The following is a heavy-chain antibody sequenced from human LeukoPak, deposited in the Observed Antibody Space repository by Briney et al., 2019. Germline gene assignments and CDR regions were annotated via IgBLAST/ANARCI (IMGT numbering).Heavy chain of an antibody. V-gene: IGHV1-69*13. CDR1: GGTFSSYA. CDR2: IIPIFGTA. CDR3: ARTPCSSTSCHMYYFDY. D-gene: IGHD2-2*02. Sequence: SVKVSCKASGGTFSSYAISWVRQAPGQGHEWMGGIIPIFGTANYAQKFQGRVTITADESTSTAYMELSSLRSEDTAVYYCARTPCSSTSCHMYYFDYWGQGTLVTVSS. J-gene: IGHJ4*02.